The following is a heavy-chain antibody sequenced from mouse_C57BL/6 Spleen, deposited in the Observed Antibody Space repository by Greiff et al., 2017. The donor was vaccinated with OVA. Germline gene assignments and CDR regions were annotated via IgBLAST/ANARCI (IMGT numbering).Heavy chain of an antibody. CDR2: ISYSGST. Sequence: EVKLLESGPGMVKPSQSLSLTCTVTGYSITSGYDWHWIRHFPGNKLEWMGYISYSGSTNYNPSLKSRISITHATSKNHFFLKLNSVTTEDTATYYCARAGYGYAMDYWGQGTSVTVSS. CDR3: ARAGYGYAMDY. D-gene: IGHD2-2*01. J-gene: IGHJ4*01. V-gene: IGHV3-1*01. CDR1: GYSITSGYD.